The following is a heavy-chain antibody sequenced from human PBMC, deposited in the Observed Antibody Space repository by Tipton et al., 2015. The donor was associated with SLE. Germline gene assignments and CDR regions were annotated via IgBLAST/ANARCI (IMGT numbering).Heavy chain of an antibody. Sequence: TLSLTCSVSGGSISTYYWSWIRQPPGKGLEWIGYIYYTGSSSYNPSLKSRVTMSINTSKNQFSLKLSSVTAADTAVYYCARGGLPRARRGLRRMDVWGQGTTVTVSS. CDR2: IYYTGSS. V-gene: IGHV4-59*12. CDR1: GGSISTYY. CDR3: ARGGLPRARRGLRRMDV. J-gene: IGHJ6*02. D-gene: IGHD3-16*01.